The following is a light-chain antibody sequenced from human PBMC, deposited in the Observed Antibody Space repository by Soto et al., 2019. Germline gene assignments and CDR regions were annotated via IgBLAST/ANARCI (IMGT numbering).Light chain of an antibody. J-gene: IGKJ3*01. CDR1: QSVSSSY. CDR2: VAS. V-gene: IGKV3-20*01. Sequence: EIVLTQSPGTLSLSPGERATLSCRASQSVSSSYLAWYQQKPGQAPRLLIYVASTRATGIPDRFSGSGSGTDFTLTISSLEPEDFAVYYCQQYGSSPPFTFGPGTKVDIK. CDR3: QQYGSSPPFT.